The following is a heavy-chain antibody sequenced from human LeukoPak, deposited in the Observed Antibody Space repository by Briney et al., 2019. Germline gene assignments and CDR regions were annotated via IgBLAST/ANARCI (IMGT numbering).Heavy chain of an antibody. J-gene: IGHJ5*02. D-gene: IGHD2/OR15-2a*01. CDR3: ARSNYDSTTFYYHLDL. CDR1: GFTFSSYW. V-gene: IGHV3-74*01. Sequence: PGGSLRLSCAASGFTFSSYWMHWVRQAPEKGPVWVSRVDVLGQGTAYADSVKGRFAISRDNAKNTLSLQMNSLSAEDTAVYYCARSNYDSTTFYYHLDLWGQGTLVTVSS. CDR2: VDVLGQGT.